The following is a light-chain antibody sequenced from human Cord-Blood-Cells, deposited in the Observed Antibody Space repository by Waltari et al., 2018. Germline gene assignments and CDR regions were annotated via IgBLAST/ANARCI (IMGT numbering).Light chain of an antibody. CDR1: QSVLYSSNNKNY. CDR2: WAS. Sequence: DIVMTRSPDSLAVSLGERATINCKSSQSVLYSSNNKNYLAWYQQKPGQPPKLLIYWASSLESGVPSRFSGSGSGTEFTLTISSLQPDDFATYYCQQYNSYSWTFGQGTKVEIK. J-gene: IGKJ1*01. CDR3: QQYNSYSWT. V-gene: IGKV4-1*01.